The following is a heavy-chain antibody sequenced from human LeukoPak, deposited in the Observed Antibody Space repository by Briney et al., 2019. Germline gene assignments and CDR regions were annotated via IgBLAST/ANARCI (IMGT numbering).Heavy chain of an antibody. CDR3: ASYRIAAAGPSDY. V-gene: IGHV4-34*01. CDR2: INHSGST. Sequence: SETLSLTCAVYGGSFSDYYWSWIRQPPGKGLEWIGEINHSGSTNYNPSLKSRVTISVDTSKNQFSLKLSSVTAADTAVYYCASYRIAAAGPSDYWGQGTLVTVSS. CDR1: GGSFSDYY. D-gene: IGHD6-13*01. J-gene: IGHJ4*02.